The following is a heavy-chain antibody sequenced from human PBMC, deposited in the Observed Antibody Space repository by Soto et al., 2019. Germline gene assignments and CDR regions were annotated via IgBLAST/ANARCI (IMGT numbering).Heavy chain of an antibody. CDR3: ESTSYYGGSLDY. CDR2: ISYDGSNK. D-gene: IGHD2-15*01. J-gene: IGHJ4*02. V-gene: IGHV3-30-3*01. CDR1: GFTFSSYA. Sequence: QVQLVESGGGVVQPVRSLRLSCAASGFTFSSYAMHWVRQAPGKGLEWVAVISYDGSNKYYADSVKGRFTISRDNSKKTLYLQMNSLRAEDTAVYYRESTSYYGGSLDYWGQGTLVTVSS.